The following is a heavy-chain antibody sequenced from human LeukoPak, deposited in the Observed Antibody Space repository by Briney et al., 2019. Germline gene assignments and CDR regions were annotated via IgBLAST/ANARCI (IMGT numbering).Heavy chain of an antibody. CDR2: IYYSGST. D-gene: IGHD6-19*01. CDR3: ARVESGWLLKF. CDR1: GGSISSYY. J-gene: IGHJ4*02. Sequence: SETLSLTCTVSGGSISSYYWSWIRQPPGKGLEWIGYIYYSGSTNYNPSLKSRVTISVDTSKNQFSLKLSSVTAADTALCYCARVESGWLLKFWGQGTLVTVSS. V-gene: IGHV4-59*01.